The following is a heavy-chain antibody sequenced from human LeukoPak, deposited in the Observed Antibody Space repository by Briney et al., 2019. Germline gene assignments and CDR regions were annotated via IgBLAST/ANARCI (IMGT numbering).Heavy chain of an antibody. CDR3: ARTGSTVTMLYPFDH. Sequence: PSETLSLTCTVSGGSIRSYYWSWIRQPPGKGLEWMGYIYYSGSTNYNPPLKSRVSISVDTSQNQFSLKLSSVTAADTAVYYCARTGSTVTMLYPFDHWGQGTLVTVSS. V-gene: IGHV4-59*01. CDR2: IYYSGST. CDR1: GGSIRSYY. J-gene: IGHJ4*02. D-gene: IGHD4-17*01.